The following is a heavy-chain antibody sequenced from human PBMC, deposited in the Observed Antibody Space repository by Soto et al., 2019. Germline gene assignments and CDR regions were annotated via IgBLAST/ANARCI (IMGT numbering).Heavy chain of an antibody. V-gene: IGHV4-59*01. CDR2: VYYTGST. CDR1: GGSISGSY. CDR3: ARSVAGPGADIDY. J-gene: IGHJ4*02. Sequence: SETLSLTCSVSGGSISGSYWSWIRQSPGKGLEWLGYVYYTGSTNYSPSLRSRVSISVDTSKNEFSLRLSSVTAADTAVYFCARSVAGPGADIDYWGQGTQVTVSS. D-gene: IGHD2-8*02.